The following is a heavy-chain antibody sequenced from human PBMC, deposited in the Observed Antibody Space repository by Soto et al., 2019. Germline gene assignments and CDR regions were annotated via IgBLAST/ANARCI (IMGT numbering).Heavy chain of an antibody. Sequence: SQTLSLTCAISGGSVSSNSAGWNWIRQSPSRGLQWLGRTYYRSKWYNDYAVSVKSRITINPDTSKNQFSLQLNSVTPEDTAVYYCARTDITPRPNWFDPWGQGTLVTVSS. CDR2: TYYRSKWYN. J-gene: IGHJ5*02. CDR1: GGSVSSNSAG. CDR3: ARTDITPRPNWFDP. D-gene: IGHD1-20*01. V-gene: IGHV6-1*01.